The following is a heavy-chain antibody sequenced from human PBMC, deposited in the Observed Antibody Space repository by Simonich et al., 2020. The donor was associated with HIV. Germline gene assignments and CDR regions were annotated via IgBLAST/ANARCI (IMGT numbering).Heavy chain of an antibody. Sequence: QVQLQQWGAGLLKPSETLSLTCAVFGGSFSGYYWSWIRQPPGKGLEWIGEINHRASTNYNPSLKSRVNISVDTSKNQFSLKLSSVTAADTAVYYCARRSGYDLDYWGQGTLVTVSS. V-gene: IGHV4-34*02. CDR2: INHRAST. J-gene: IGHJ4*02. CDR1: GGSFSGYY. D-gene: IGHD5-12*01. CDR3: ARRSGYDLDY.